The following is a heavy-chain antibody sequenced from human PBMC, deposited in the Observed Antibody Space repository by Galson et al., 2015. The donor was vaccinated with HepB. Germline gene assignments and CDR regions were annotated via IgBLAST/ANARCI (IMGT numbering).Heavy chain of an antibody. CDR2: INPSDGSI. V-gene: IGHV1-46*01. J-gene: IGHJ4*02. CDR3: ARNINWGSDY. CDR1: GYTFTTCY. Sequence: SVKVSCKASGYTFTTCYVHWVRQAPGQGLEWMGIINPSDGSISHTQKFQGRITMTRDTSTSTLYMELSSLSSEDTAVYYCARNINWGSDYWGQGTLVTVSS. D-gene: IGHD7-27*01.